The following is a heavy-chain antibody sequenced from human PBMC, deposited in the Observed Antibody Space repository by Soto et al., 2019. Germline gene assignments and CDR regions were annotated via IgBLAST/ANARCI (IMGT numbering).Heavy chain of an antibody. D-gene: IGHD2-2*01. CDR3: ILDCTSMSCYGYLGVDV. CDR2: IIPGFGTA. Sequence: QVQLVQSGAEVKTPGSSVKVSCKASGGTFSSFLMGWVRQAPGQGLEWMGGIIPGFGTATYAQKFQGRVTITADDSTSTVYMELSGLKSEDTAVYYCILDCTSMSCYGYLGVDVWGQGTTVTVSS. CDR1: GGTFSSFL. J-gene: IGHJ6*02. V-gene: IGHV1-69*01.